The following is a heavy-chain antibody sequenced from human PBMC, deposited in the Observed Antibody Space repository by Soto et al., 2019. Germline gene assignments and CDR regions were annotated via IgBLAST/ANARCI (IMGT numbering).Heavy chain of an antibody. Sequence: PGGSLRLSCAASGFTFSSYGMHWVRQAPGKGLEWVAVIWYDGSNKYYADSVKGRFTISRDNSKNTLYLQMNSLRAEDTAVYYCARAAHTVGANYYYYGMDVWGQGTTVTVSS. CDR1: GFTFSSYG. V-gene: IGHV3-33*01. D-gene: IGHD1-26*01. J-gene: IGHJ6*02. CDR3: ARAAHTVGANYYYYGMDV. CDR2: IWYDGSNK.